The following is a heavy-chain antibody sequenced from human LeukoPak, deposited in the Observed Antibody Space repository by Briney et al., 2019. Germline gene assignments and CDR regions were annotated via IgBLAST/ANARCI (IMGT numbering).Heavy chain of an antibody. J-gene: IGHJ4*02. CDR1: GYSISSGYY. CDR2: IYHSGST. V-gene: IGHV4-38-2*01. D-gene: IGHD6-19*01. CDR3: ARTAVAGTEAVDY. Sequence: SATLSLTCAVSGYSISSGYYWGWIRQPPGKGLEWIGSIYHSGSTYYNPSLKSRVTISVDTSKNQFSLKLSSVTAADTAVYYCARTAVAGTEAVDYWGQGTLVTVSS.